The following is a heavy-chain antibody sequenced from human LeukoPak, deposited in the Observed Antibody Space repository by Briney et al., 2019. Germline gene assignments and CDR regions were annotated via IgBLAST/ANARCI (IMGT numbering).Heavy chain of an antibody. V-gene: IGHV4-30-2*01. CDR3: ARVGPGPLTSQQQLVRGWFDP. CDR2: IYHSGST. Sequence: PSETLSLTCAVSGGSISSGGYSWSWIRQPPGKGLEWIGYIYHSGSTYYNPSLKSRVTISVDTSKNQFSLKLSSVIAADTAVYYCARVGPGPLTSQQQLVRGWFDPWGQGTLVTVSS. D-gene: IGHD6-13*01. J-gene: IGHJ5*02. CDR1: GGSISSGGYS.